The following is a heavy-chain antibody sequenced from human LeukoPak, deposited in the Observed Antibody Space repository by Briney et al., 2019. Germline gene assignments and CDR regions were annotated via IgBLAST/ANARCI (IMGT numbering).Heavy chain of an antibody. V-gene: IGHV1-69*06. D-gene: IGHD3-10*01. J-gene: IGHJ4*02. CDR3: AKSPDRLLWFGELPPYYFDY. Sequence: ASVKVSCKASGYTFTSYDINWVRQAPGQGLEWMGGIIPIFGTANYAQKFQGRVTITADKSTSTAYMKLSSLRSEDTAVYYCAKSPDRLLWFGELPPYYFDYWGQGTLVTVSS. CDR1: GYTFTSYD. CDR2: IIPIFGTA.